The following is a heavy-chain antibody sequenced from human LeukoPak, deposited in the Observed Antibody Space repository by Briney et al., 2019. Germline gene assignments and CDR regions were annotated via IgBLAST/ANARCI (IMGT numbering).Heavy chain of an antibody. J-gene: IGHJ4*02. CDR3: ARGYCSSSSCFSRVDF. V-gene: IGHV3-23*01. CDR2: ISGSADST. Sequence: PGGSLRLSCEASGFTLSAYAMSWVRQAPGKGLEWVSAISGSADSTNYADSVKGRFTLSRDNSRNTLYLQMNSLRAEDTAVYYCARGYCSSSSCFSRVDFWGQGTLVTVSS. D-gene: IGHD2-2*01. CDR1: GFTLSAYA.